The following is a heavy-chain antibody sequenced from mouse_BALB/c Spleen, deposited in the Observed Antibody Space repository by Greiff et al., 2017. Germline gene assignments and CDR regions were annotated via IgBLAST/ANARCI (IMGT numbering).Heavy chain of an antibody. Sequence: EVKLQESGPGLVKPSQSLSLTCSVTGYSITSGYYWNWIRQFPGNKLEWMGYISYDGSNNYNPSLKNRISITRDTSKNQFFLKLNSVTTEDTATYYCARERYDYDLHAMDYWGQGTSVTVSS. CDR1: GYSITSGYY. CDR3: ARERYDYDLHAMDY. V-gene: IGHV3-6*02. D-gene: IGHD2-4*01. CDR2: ISYDGSN. J-gene: IGHJ4*01.